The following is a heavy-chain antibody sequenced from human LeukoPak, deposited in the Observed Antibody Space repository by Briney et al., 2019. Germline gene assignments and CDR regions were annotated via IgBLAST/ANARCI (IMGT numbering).Heavy chain of an antibody. CDR3: VKLRTYSHTPPDY. CDR1: GFTFSSYA. V-gene: IGHV3-64D*06. Sequence: PGGSLRLSCSASGFTFSSYAMHWVRLAPGKGLEYVSAISTNGHSTYYADSVKGRFTISRDNPKNTLYLQMSSLSTEDTAVYYCVKLRTYSHTPPDYWGQGTLVTVSS. J-gene: IGHJ4*02. CDR2: ISTNGHST. D-gene: IGHD6-13*01.